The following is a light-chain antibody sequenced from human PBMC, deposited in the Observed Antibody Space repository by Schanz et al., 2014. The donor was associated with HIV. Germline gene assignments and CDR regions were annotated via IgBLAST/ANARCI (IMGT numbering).Light chain of an antibody. J-gene: IGKJ4*01. CDR3: KQFNKSPPT. V-gene: IGKV1-5*03. CDR1: QNIDNW. CDR2: KAS. Sequence: DIQMTQSPSTLSASVGDRVTITCRASQNIDNWLAWYQQKPGKAPKLLISKASTLESGVPSTFRGSGSGTDLPLTNSTLQPEDFATYNGKQFNKSPPTFGGGTKVEIK.